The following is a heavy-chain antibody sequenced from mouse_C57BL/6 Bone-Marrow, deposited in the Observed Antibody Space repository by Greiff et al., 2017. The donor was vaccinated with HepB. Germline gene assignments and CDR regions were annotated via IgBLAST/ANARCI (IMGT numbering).Heavy chain of an antibody. CDR3: TGTTVVANYYAMDY. Sequence: EVKVEESGGGLVQPGGSMKLSCVASGFTFSNYWMNWVRQSPEKGLEWVAQIRLKSDNYATHDAESVKGRFTISRDDSKSSVYLQMNNLRAEDTGIYYCTGTTVVANYYAMDYWGQGTSVTVSS. V-gene: IGHV6-3*01. CDR2: IRLKSDNYAT. D-gene: IGHD1-1*01. CDR1: GFTFSNYW. J-gene: IGHJ4*01.